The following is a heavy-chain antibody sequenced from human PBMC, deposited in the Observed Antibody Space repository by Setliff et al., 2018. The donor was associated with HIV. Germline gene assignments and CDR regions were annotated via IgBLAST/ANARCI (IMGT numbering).Heavy chain of an antibody. J-gene: IGHJ6*03. CDR1: GYSITSYS. V-gene: IGHV7-4-1*01. Sequence: GASVKVSCKASGYSITSYSINWVRQAPGQGLEWMGYIHTNTGNPTYAQGFTGRFVFSVDTPVSTAYLQIFSLKTEDTAVYYLTRDHTPPPNYDFWSGQIDLRNIFYHMDVWGTGSPVTVSS. D-gene: IGHD3-3*01. CDR3: TRDHTPPPNYDFWSGQIDLRNIFYHMDV. CDR2: IHTNTGNP.